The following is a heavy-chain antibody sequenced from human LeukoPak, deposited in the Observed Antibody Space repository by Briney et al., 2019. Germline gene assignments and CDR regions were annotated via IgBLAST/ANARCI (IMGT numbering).Heavy chain of an antibody. CDR2: ISSSSSTI. V-gene: IGHV3-48*04. J-gene: IGHJ4*02. CDR3: ARDRFGVIDKGVFDY. CDR1: GFTFSSYS. D-gene: IGHD3-16*02. Sequence: GGSLRLSCAASGFTFSSYSMNWVRQAPGKGLEWVSYISSSSSTIYYADSVKGRFTISRDNAKNPLYLQMNSLRAEDTAVYYCARDRFGVIDKGVFDYWGQGTLVTVSS.